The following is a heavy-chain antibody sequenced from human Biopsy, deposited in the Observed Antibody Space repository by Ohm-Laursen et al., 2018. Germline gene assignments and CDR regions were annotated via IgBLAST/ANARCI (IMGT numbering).Heavy chain of an antibody. Sequence: TLSLTWTVSGGSVSSGGFYWSWIRQHPGKGLEWNGYIYYSGTIYYNPSLKSLVTISVDTSKNQFSLKLNSVTAADTAVYYCARRPYGGTRYWYFDLWGRGTLVTVSS. CDR1: GGSVSSGGFY. CDR2: IYYSGTI. J-gene: IGHJ2*01. V-gene: IGHV4-31*01. D-gene: IGHD4-23*01. CDR3: ARRPYGGTRYWYFDL.